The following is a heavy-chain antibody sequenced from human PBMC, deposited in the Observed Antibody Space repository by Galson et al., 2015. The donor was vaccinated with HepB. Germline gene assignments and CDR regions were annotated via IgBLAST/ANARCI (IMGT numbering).Heavy chain of an antibody. Sequence: QSGAEVKKPGESLRISCKGSGYSFTSYWISWVRQMPGKGLEWMGRIDPSDSYTNYSPSFQGHVTISADKSISTAYLQWSSLKASDTAMYYCARHDFSGYYPTYYFDYWGQGTLVTVSS. J-gene: IGHJ4*02. CDR2: IDPSDSYT. CDR1: GYSFTSYW. D-gene: IGHD3-22*01. CDR3: ARHDFSGYYPTYYFDY. V-gene: IGHV5-10-1*01.